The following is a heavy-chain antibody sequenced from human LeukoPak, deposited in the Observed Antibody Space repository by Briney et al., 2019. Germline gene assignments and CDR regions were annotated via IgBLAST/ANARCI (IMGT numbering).Heavy chain of an antibody. CDR2: INHSGST. D-gene: IGHD6-19*01. J-gene: IGHJ3*02. V-gene: IGHV4-34*01. CDR3: ASINGGQWLVNDAFDI. CDR1: GGSFSGYY. Sequence: KASETLSLTCAVYGGSFSGYYWSWIRQPPGKGLEWIGEINHSGSTYYNPSLKSRVTISVDTSKNQFSLKLSSVTAADTAVYYCASINGGQWLVNDAFDIWGQGTMVTVSS.